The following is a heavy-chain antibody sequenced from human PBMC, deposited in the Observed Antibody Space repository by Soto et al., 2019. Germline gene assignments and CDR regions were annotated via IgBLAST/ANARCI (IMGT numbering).Heavy chain of an antibody. J-gene: IGHJ4*02. CDR3: ARDGAAALFRPPLTF. CDR2: IYHSGST. Sequence: QVQLQESDPGLVRPSGTLSLTCTVSGGSIRSTNWWSWVRQPPGKGLEWIGEIYHSGSTNYNPSLKSRVTMSVDKSKNQFSLRLSSVTAADTAVYYCARDGAAALFRPPLTFWGQGTLVTVSS. V-gene: IGHV4-4*02. D-gene: IGHD6-13*01. CDR1: GGSIRSTNW.